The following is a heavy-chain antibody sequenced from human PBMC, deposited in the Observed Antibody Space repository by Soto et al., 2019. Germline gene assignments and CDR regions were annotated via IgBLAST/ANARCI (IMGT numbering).Heavy chain of an antibody. CDR2: IYYSGST. J-gene: IGHJ6*02. CDR1: GCSISSSGYY. Sequence: PSPTLSLTCTVSGCSISSSGYYWGWIRQPPGKGLEWIGSIYYSGSTYYNPSLKSRVTISVDTSKNQLSLKLSSVTAADTAVYDCASPIHYYYGSGSYQTGDNYYYGMDVWGQGTTDTVS. CDR3: ASPIHYYYGSGSYQTGDNYYYGMDV. D-gene: IGHD3-10*01. V-gene: IGHV4-39*01.